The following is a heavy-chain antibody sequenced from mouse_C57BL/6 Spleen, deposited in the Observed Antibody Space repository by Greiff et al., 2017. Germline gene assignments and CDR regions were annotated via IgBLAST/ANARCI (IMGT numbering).Heavy chain of an antibody. V-gene: IGHV1-22*01. Sequence: EVHLVESGPELVKPGASVKMSCKASGYTFTDYNMHWVKQSHGKSLEWIGYINPNNGGTSYNQKFKGKATLTVNKSSSTAYMELRSLTSEDSAVYYCAREGDPGYEAMDYWGQGTSVTVSS. CDR3: AREGDPGYEAMDY. CDR1: GYTFTDYN. J-gene: IGHJ4*01. CDR2: INPNNGGT. D-gene: IGHD2-2*01.